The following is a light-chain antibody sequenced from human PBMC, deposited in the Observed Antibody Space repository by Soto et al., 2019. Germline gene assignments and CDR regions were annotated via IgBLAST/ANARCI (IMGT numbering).Light chain of an antibody. Sequence: AIQMTQSPSSLSASVGDRVTITCRASQVIRNDLGWYQQKPGKAPKLLIYGASNLPSGVPSRFSGSGSGTDFTLTITSLQPEDFATYYCLHDHSYPWTFGQGTKVDIK. CDR3: LHDHSYPWT. CDR2: GAS. V-gene: IGKV1-6*01. J-gene: IGKJ1*01. CDR1: QVIRND.